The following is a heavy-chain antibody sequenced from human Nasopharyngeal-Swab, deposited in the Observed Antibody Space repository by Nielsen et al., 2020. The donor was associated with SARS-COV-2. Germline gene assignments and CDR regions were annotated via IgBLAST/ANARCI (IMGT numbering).Heavy chain of an antibody. D-gene: IGHD3-22*01. CDR3: AARYYDSSGYYYWFDP. CDR2: IYYSGST. Sequence: SETLSLTCTVSGGSISSSSYYWGWIRQPPGKGLEWIGTIYYSGSTYYNPSLKSRVTMSVDKSKNQFTLKLSSVTAADTAVYYCAARYYDSSGYYYWFDPWGQGTLVTVSS. V-gene: IGHV4-39*01. J-gene: IGHJ5*02. CDR1: GGSISSSSYY.